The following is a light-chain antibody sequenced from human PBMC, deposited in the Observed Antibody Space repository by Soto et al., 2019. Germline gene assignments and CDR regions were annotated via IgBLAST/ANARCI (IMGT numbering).Light chain of an antibody. CDR2: EVS. CDR1: SSDVGAYNY. Sequence: QSVLTQPPSASGSPGQSVTISCTGTSSDVGAYNYVSWYQHHPGKAPKLMIYEVSERRSGVPDRCSGSKSRNTASLTVSGLQAEDEADYFCSSYAARNNLLCGGGTKLTVL. CDR3: SSYAARNNLL. V-gene: IGLV2-8*01. J-gene: IGLJ2*01.